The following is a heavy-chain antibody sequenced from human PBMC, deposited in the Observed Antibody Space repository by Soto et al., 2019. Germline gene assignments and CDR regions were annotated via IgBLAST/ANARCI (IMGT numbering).Heavy chain of an antibody. D-gene: IGHD2-15*01. V-gene: IGHV4-39*01. CDR3: ARHEASVGYCSGGSCYSRNNWFDP. CDR1: GGSISSSSYY. CDR2: IYYSGST. J-gene: IGHJ5*02. Sequence: SETLSLTCTVSGGSISSSSYYWGWIRQPPGKGLEWIGSIYYSGSTYYNPSLKSRVTISVDTSKNQFSLKLSSVTAADTAVYYCARHEASVGYCSGGSCYSRNNWFDPWGQGTLVTSPQ.